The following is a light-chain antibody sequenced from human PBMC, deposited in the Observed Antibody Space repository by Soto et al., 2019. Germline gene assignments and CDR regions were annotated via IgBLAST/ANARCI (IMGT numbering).Light chain of an antibody. Sequence: QSALTQPASVSGSPGQTVIISCTGTSSDIGGSNYVSWYQQHPGRAPKLILFDVSTRPSKIPYRFSGSKSDNTASLTISGLQADGEADYYCSSYSSSSTLVLFGGGTKVTVL. J-gene: IGLJ2*01. CDR3: SSYSSSSTLVL. CDR1: SSDIGGSNY. V-gene: IGLV2-14*03. CDR2: DVS.